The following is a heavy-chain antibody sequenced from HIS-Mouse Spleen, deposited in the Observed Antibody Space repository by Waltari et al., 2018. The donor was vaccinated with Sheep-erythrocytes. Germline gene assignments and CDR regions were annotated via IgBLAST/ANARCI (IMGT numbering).Heavy chain of an antibody. D-gene: IGHD3-10*01. Sequence: EVQLVESGGGLVKPGGSLRLSCAASGFTFSSYSTTWVRQAPGKGLEWVSSISSSSSYIYYADSVKGRFTISRDNAKNSLYLQMNSLRAEDTAVYYCAREGTMVRGAHSFDYWGQGTLVTVSS. CDR3: AREGTMVRGAHSFDY. CDR1: GFTFSSYS. J-gene: IGHJ4*02. V-gene: IGHV3-21*01. CDR2: ISSSSSYI.